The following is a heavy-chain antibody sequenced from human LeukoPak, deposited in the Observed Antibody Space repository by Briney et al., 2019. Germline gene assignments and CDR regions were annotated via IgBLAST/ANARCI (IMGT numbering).Heavy chain of an antibody. Sequence: PGGSLRLSCAASGITISSYGMHWVRQAPGKGLDWVAVISYDGNYKYYADSVKGRFTISKDISKNTLYLETNSLRAEDTAVYYCAKAASGSSYNYFDYWGHGTLVTVSS. CDR3: AKAASGSSYNYFDY. CDR2: ISYDGNYK. CDR1: GITISSYG. V-gene: IGHV3-30*18. J-gene: IGHJ4*01. D-gene: IGHD3-10*01.